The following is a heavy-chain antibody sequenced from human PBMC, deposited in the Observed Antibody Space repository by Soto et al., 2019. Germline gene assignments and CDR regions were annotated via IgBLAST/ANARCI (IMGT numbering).Heavy chain of an antibody. Sequence: GGSLRLSCVASGFTFRDFAMTWVRHVPGRGLEWVASLDGAGGSTYYAESVRGRFSISRDNSQNTLFLQMKRLTVDDTAIYYCAAPRDEYGSGVSWFTYGMDIWGQGTTVTVS. J-gene: IGHJ6*02. V-gene: IGHV3-23*01. CDR1: GFTFRDFA. D-gene: IGHD3-10*01. CDR2: LDGAGGST. CDR3: AAPRDEYGSGVSWFTYGMDI.